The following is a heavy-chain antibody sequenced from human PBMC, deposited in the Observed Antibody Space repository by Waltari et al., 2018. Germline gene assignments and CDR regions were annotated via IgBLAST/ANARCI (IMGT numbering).Heavy chain of an antibody. J-gene: IGHJ3*02. Sequence: QVQLQESGPGLVKPSETLSLTCTVSGYSISSGYYWGWIRPPPGKGLEWIGSIYHRGSTSYNPSLKSRVTISLDTSKNQFSLTLSSVAAADTAVYYCARGTDGFWWRYAVDIWGQGTMVTVSS. D-gene: IGHD3-3*01. CDR2: IYHRGST. CDR3: ARGTDGFWWRYAVDI. CDR1: GYSISSGYY. V-gene: IGHV4-38-2*02.